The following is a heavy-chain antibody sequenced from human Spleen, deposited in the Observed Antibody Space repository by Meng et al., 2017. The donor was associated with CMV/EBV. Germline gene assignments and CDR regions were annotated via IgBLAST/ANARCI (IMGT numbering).Heavy chain of an antibody. D-gene: IGHD2-2*01. CDR1: GFSFDEYG. Sequence: GGSLRLSCAASGFSFDEYGMHWVRQAPGKGLEWVSAISWNSGSLGYADSVKGRFTISRDNAKNSLYLQMNSLRADDTAFYYCAKDIGAVPVEGMDVWGQGTTVTVSS. J-gene: IGHJ6*02. V-gene: IGHV3-9*01. CDR2: ISWNSGSL. CDR3: AKDIGAVPVEGMDV.